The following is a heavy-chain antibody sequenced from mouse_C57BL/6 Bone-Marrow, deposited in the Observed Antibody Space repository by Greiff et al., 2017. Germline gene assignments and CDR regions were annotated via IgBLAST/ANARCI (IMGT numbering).Heavy chain of an antibody. D-gene: IGHD4-1*01. CDR1: GFNIKDDY. J-gene: IGHJ2*01. Sequence: VQLKESGAELVRPGASVKLSCTASGFNIKDDYMHWVKQRPDQGLEWIGWMDPENGDTEYASKFQGKATITADTSSNTAYLQLSSLTSEDTAVYYCTTSNWDDYWGQGTTLTVSS. CDR2: MDPENGDT. CDR3: TTSNWDDY. V-gene: IGHV14-4*01.